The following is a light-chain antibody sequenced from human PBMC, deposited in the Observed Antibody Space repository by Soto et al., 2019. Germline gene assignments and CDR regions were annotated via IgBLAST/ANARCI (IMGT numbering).Light chain of an antibody. J-gene: IGLJ1*01. CDR2: EVS. V-gene: IGLV2-14*01. CDR1: SRDIGNYNY. CDR3: CSYAGSRTYV. Sequence: QCVLTQPASVSGSPGQSITISCTGTSRDIGNYNYVSWYQQFPGKAPKLVIYEVSNRPSGISDRFSGSKSGQTASLTISGLQTEDEADYYCCSYAGSRTYVFGPGTKVTVL.